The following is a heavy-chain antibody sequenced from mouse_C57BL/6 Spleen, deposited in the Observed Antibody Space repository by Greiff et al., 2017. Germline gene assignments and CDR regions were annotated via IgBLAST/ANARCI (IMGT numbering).Heavy chain of an antibody. D-gene: IGHD1-1*01. J-gene: IGHJ1*03. V-gene: IGHV1-9*01. CDR1: GYTFTGYR. Sequence: QVQLQQSGAELMKPGASVKLSCKASGYTFTGYRIEWVKQRPGHGLEWIGGILPGSGSNKYNEKFKCKATYTTYTSSNSAYMQLSSLNTEDSAIYYFARRCGYYGSLSYWYFDVWGTGTTVTVSS. CDR2: ILPGSGSN. CDR3: ARRCGYYGSLSYWYFDV.